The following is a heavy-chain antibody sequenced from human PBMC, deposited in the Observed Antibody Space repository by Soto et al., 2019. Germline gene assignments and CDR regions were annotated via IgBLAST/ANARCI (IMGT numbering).Heavy chain of an antibody. Sequence: SETLSLTCTVSGGSISSGDYYWSWIRQPPGKGLEWIGYIDYSGSTFNNPSLKSRLTLSIDTSKNQFSLKLSPVTAADSAVYYCARRAGDYGPYGMDVRGQGTTVTVSS. V-gene: IGHV4-30-4*01. CDR2: IDYSGST. D-gene: IGHD3-9*01. CDR3: ARRAGDYGPYGMDV. J-gene: IGHJ6*02. CDR1: GGSISSGDYY.